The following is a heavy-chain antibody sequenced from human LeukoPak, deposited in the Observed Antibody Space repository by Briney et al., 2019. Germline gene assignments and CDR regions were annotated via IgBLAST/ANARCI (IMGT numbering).Heavy chain of an antibody. Sequence: GGSLRLSCAASRFTFGSYSMNWVRQAPGKGLEWVSYISSSGSTIYYADSVKGRFTISRDNAKNSLYLQMNSLRDEDTAMYFCARDVRWVRFRFGYWGQGTLVTVSS. CDR3: ARDVRWVRFRFGY. CDR2: ISSSGSTI. D-gene: IGHD5-12*01. CDR1: RFTFGSYS. J-gene: IGHJ4*02. V-gene: IGHV3-48*02.